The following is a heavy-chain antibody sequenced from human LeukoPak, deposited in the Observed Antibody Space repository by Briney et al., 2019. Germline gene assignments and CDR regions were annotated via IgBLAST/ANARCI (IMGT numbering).Heavy chain of an antibody. CDR3: ARSKIVATHYYYYYYMDV. Sequence: PSETLSLTCTVSGGSISSYYWSWIRQPPGKGLEWIGYIYYSGSTNYNPSLKSRVTISVDTSKNQFSLKLSSVTAADTAVYYCARSKIVATHYYYYYYMDVWGKGTTVTISS. J-gene: IGHJ6*03. CDR2: IYYSGST. V-gene: IGHV4-59*01. CDR1: GGSISSYY. D-gene: IGHD5-12*01.